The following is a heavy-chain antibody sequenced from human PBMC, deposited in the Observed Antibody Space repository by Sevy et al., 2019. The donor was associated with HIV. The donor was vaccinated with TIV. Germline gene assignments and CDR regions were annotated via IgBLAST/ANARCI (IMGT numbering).Heavy chain of an antibody. CDR1: GFTFFSHV. CDR2: LSGSGGTT. D-gene: IGHD6-13*01. J-gene: IGHJ3*01. V-gene: IGHV3-23*01. CDR3: ATGTTDSSISWVFDV. Sequence: GGSLRLSCAASGFTFFSHVMSWVRQAPGKGLEWVSGLSGSGGTTYYADSVKGRFSISRDNSKNKLYLQMSSLRIEDPAVSCCATGTTDSSISWVFDVWGQGTMVTVSS.